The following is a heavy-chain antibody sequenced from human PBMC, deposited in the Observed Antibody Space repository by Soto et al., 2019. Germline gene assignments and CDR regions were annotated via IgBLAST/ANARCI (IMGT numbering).Heavy chain of an antibody. Sequence: LVESGGRLVKPGGSIRLSCAASGFIFRNAWMSWVRQAPGKGLEWVGRIKSKSSGGTTDYAAPVEGRVTITRDDSKSLLYLQMTSLTVEDTAVYFCTSEKGWRQSPLDSWGQGALVTVSS. CDR2: IKSKSSGGTT. V-gene: IGHV3-15*01. CDR1: GFIFRNAW. J-gene: IGHJ5*01. D-gene: IGHD4-4*01. CDR3: TSEKGWRQSPLDS.